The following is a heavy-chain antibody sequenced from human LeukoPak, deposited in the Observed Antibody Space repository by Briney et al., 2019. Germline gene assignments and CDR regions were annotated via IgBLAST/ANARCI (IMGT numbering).Heavy chain of an antibody. J-gene: IGHJ4*02. CDR3: ARDQEMATTGPFDY. Sequence: GGSLRLSCAASGFTFSSYWMHWVRQAPGKGQVWVSRINSDGSSTSYADSVKGRFTISRDNAKNTLYLQMNSLRAEDTAVYYCARDQEMATTGPFDYWGQGTLVTVSS. V-gene: IGHV3-74*01. CDR1: GFTFSSYW. CDR2: INSDGSST. D-gene: IGHD5-24*01.